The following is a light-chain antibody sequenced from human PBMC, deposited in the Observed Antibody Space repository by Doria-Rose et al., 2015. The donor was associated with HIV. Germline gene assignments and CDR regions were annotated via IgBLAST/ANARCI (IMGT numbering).Light chain of an antibody. CDR1: SSDVGAYNY. Sequence: ASVSGSPGQSITISCTGTSSDVGAYNYVSWYQQHPGKAPKLMIYEVSNRPSGVSNRFSGSKSGNTASLTISGLQAEDEAEYYCSSYTSSSTLVFGGGTRLTVL. J-gene: IGLJ2*01. V-gene: IGLV2-14*01. CDR3: SSYTSSSTLV. CDR2: EVS.